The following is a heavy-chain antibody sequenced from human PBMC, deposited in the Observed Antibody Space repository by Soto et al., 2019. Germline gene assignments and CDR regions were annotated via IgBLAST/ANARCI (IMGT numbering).Heavy chain of an antibody. V-gene: IGHV4-4*02. J-gene: IGHJ4*02. Sequence: SSETLSLTCAVSGGSISSSNWWSWVRQPPGKGLEWIGEIYHSGSTNYNPSLKSRVTISVDKSKNQFSLKLSSVTAADTAVYYCAREEGSSGPFDYWGQGTLVTVSS. CDR1: GGSISSSNW. D-gene: IGHD6-19*01. CDR2: IYHSGST. CDR3: AREEGSSGPFDY.